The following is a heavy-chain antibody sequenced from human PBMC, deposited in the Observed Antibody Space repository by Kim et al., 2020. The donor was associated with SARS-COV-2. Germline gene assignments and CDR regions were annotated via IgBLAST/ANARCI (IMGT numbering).Heavy chain of an antibody. CDR3: ARVPYYYDSSGDWGAFDI. V-gene: IGHV1-46*01. D-gene: IGHD3-22*01. J-gene: IGHJ3*02. Sequence: QGRVTMTRDTSTSTVYMELSSLRSEDTAVYYCARVPYYYDSSGDWGAFDIWGQGTMVTVSS.